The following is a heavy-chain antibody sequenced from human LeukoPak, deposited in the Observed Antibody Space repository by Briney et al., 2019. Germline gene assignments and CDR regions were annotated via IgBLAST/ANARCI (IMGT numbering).Heavy chain of an antibody. CDR3: ARVSGFDNNFDY. Sequence: GGSLRLSCAASGFTFSSYSMNWVRQAPGKGLEWVSSISSSSSYIYYADSVKGRFTISRDNAKNSLYLQMNSLRAEDTAVYYCARVSGFDNNFDYWGQGTLVTVSS. V-gene: IGHV3-21*01. CDR1: GFTFSSYS. CDR2: ISSSSSYI. D-gene: IGHD3-10*01. J-gene: IGHJ4*02.